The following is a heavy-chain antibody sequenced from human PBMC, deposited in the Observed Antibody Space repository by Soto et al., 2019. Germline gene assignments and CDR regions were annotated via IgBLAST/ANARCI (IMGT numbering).Heavy chain of an antibody. Sequence: GASVKVSCKASGGTFSSYAISWVRQAPGQGLEWMGGIIPIFGTANYAQKLQGRVTITADKSTSTAYMELSSLRSEDTAVYYCARGYCTNGVCHEAASEPGTLDYWGQGTLVTVSS. CDR2: IIPIFGTA. CDR1: GGTFSSYA. CDR3: ARGYCTNGVCHEAASEPGTLDY. J-gene: IGHJ4*02. V-gene: IGHV1-69*06. D-gene: IGHD2-8*01.